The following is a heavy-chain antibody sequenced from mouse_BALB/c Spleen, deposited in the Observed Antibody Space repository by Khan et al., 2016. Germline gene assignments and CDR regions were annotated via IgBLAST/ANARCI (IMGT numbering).Heavy chain of an antibody. D-gene: IGHD2-1*01. Sequence: QLVQSGPELKKPGETVKISCKASGYTFTDYSMHWVKQAPGKGLKWMGWINTETGEPTYADDFKGRFAFSLETSASTAYLQINNLKNEDTATYFCARYGNAWFAYWGQGTLVTVSA. J-gene: IGHJ3*01. CDR2: INTETGEP. V-gene: IGHV9-2-1*01. CDR1: GYTFTDYS. CDR3: ARYGNAWFAY.